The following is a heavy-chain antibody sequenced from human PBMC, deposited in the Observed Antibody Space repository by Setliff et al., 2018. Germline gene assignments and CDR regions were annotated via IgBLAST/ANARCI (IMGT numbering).Heavy chain of an antibody. J-gene: IGHJ5*02. Sequence: GESLKISWKGSGYSFTDYWSAWVRQTPGKGLEWMGTIYPGNADTSYSPSFQGQVTISTDTSINTAFLQWNNLKASDTAVYYGARRGERFFNWFDPWGQGTLVTVSS. V-gene: IGHV5-51*01. D-gene: IGHD2-21*01. CDR3: ARRGERFFNWFDP. CDR1: GYSFTDYW. CDR2: IYPGNADT.